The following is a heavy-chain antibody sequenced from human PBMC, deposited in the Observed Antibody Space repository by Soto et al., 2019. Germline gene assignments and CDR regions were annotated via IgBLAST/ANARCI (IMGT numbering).Heavy chain of an antibody. D-gene: IGHD6-13*01. V-gene: IGHV3-21*01. J-gene: IGHJ4*02. CDR2: ISSSSSYI. CDR1: GFTFSSYS. CDR3: ARDPTSAAGLNGY. Sequence: PGGSLRLSCAASGFTFSSYSMNWVRQAPGKGLEWVSSISSSSSYIYYADSVKGRFTISRDNAKNSLYLQMNSLRAEDTAVYYCARDPTSAAGLNGYWGQGTLVTVSS.